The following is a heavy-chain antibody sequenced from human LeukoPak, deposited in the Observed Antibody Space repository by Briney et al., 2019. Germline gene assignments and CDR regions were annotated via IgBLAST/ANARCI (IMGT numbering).Heavy chain of an antibody. CDR1: GFTFSTYW. J-gene: IGHJ6*02. CDR3: ARDPYSSGWYPIDYYYYGMDV. D-gene: IGHD6-19*01. Sequence: GGSLRLSCAASGFTFSTYWMSWVRQAPGTGLEWVANIKQDGSDTYYVDSVKGRFTISRDNAKNSLYLQMNSLRAEDTAVYYCARDPYSSGWYPIDYYYYGMDVWGQGTTVTVSS. V-gene: IGHV3-7*01. CDR2: IKQDGSDT.